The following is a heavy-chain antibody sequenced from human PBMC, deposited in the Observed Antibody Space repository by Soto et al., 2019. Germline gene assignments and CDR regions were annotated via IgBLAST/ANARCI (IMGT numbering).Heavy chain of an antibody. D-gene: IGHD6-19*01. CDR2: ISGSGGST. CDR3: AKGRSGSGWYNWFDP. CDR1: GFTFSSYA. J-gene: IGHJ5*02. Sequence: GGSLRLSCAASGFTFSSYAMSWVRQAPGKGLEWVSAISGSGGSTYYADSVKGRFTISRDNSKNTLYLQMNSLRAEDTAVYYCAKGRSGSGWYNWFDPWGQGTLVTVSS. V-gene: IGHV3-23*01.